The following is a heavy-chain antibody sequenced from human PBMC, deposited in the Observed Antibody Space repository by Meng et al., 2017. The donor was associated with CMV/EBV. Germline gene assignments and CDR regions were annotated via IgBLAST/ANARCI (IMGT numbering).Heavy chain of an antibody. Sequence: GESLKISCAASGFTFSSYAMHWVRQAPGKGLEWVAVISYDGSNKYYADSVKSRFTISRDNSKNTLYLQMNSLRAEDTAVYYCARDLDSYDSSGYLLDYWGQGTLVTVSS. J-gene: IGHJ4*02. V-gene: IGHV3-30-3*01. CDR3: ARDLDSYDSSGYLLDY. CDR2: ISYDGSNK. D-gene: IGHD3-22*01. CDR1: GFTFSSYA.